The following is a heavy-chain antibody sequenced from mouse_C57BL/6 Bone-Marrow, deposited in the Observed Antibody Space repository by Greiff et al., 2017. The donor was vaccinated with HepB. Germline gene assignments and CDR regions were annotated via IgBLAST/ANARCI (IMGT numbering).Heavy chain of an antibody. CDR3: TRWESPLYYDGSWAWFAY. V-gene: IGHV1-15*01. D-gene: IGHD1-1*01. Sequence: QVQLQQSGAELVRPGASVTLSCKASGYTFTDYEMHWVKQTPVHGLEWIGAIDPETGGTAYNQKFKGKAILTADKSSSTAYMELRSLTSEDSAVYYCTRWESPLYYDGSWAWFAYWGQGTLVTVSA. CDR2: IDPETGGT. J-gene: IGHJ3*01. CDR1: GYTFTDYE.